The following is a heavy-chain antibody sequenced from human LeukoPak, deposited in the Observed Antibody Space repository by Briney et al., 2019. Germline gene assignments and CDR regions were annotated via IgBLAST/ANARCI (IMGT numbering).Heavy chain of an antibody. J-gene: IGHJ5*02. CDR3: ARDPAVAVNWFDP. CDR1: GGTFSSYT. CDR2: IIPILGIA. D-gene: IGHD6-19*01. Sequence: SVKVSCKASGGTFSSYTINWVRQAPGQGLEWMGGIIPILGIANYAQKFQGRVTITADKSTSTAYMELSSLRSEDTAVYYCARDPAVAVNWFDPWGQGTLVTVSS. V-gene: IGHV1-69*10.